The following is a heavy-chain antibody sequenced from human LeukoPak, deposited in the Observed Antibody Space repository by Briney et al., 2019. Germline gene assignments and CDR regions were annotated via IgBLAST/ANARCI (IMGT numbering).Heavy chain of an antibody. CDR2: IYYSGST. CDR1: GGSISSGGYY. V-gene: IGHV4-31*03. CDR3: ARGLYGGNSEFDEFDY. J-gene: IGHJ4*02. Sequence: PSETLSLTCTVSGGSISSGGYYWRWIRQHPGKGLEWIGYIYYSGSTYYNPSLKSRVTISVDTSKNQFSLKLSSVTAADTAVYYCARGLYGGNSEFDEFDYWGQGTLVTVSS. D-gene: IGHD4-23*01.